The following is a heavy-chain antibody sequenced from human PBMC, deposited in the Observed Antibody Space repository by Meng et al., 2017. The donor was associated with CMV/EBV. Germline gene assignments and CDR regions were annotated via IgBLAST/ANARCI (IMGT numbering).Heavy chain of an antibody. CDR2: ISYDGSNK. CDR1: GFTFSSYA. V-gene: IGHV3-30-3*01. J-gene: IGHJ4*02. D-gene: IGHD6-19*01. CDR3: ARTFVAGTVLGGVDY. Sequence: GGSLRLSCAASGFTFSSYAMHWVRQVPGKGLEWVAVISYDGSNKYYADSVKGRLTIPRDNSKNTLYLQMNSLRAEDTAVYYCARTFVAGTVLGGVDYWGQGTLVTVSS.